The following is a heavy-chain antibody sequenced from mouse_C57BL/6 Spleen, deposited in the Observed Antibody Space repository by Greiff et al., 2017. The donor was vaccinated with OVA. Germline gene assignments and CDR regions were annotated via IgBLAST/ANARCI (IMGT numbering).Heavy chain of an antibody. Sequence: EVKLQESGAELVRPGASVKLSCTASGFNFKDDYMHWVKQRPEQGLEWIGWIAPANGDTEYASKFQGKATITADTSSNTAYLQLSSLTSADTSVLYCTRGFDYWGQGTTLTVSS. CDR1: GFNFKDDY. J-gene: IGHJ2*01. CDR2: IAPANGDT. V-gene: IGHV14-4*01. CDR3: TRGFDY.